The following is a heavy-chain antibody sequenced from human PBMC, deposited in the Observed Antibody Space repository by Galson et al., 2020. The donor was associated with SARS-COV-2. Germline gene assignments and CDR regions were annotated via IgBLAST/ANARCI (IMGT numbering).Heavy chain of an antibody. CDR1: GFTFSSYG. Sequence: GESLKISCAASGFTFSSYGMHWVRQAPGKGLEWVAVIWYDGSNKYYADSVKGRFTISRDNSKNTLYLQMNSLRAEDTAVYYCARDKDKALYYDFWSGYYPVDAFDIWGQGTMVTVSS. J-gene: IGHJ3*02. V-gene: IGHV3-33*01. CDR2: IWYDGSNK. CDR3: ARDKDKALYYDFWSGYYPVDAFDI. D-gene: IGHD3-3*01.